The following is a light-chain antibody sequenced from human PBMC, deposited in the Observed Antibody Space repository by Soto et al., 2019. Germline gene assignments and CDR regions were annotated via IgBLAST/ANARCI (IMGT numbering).Light chain of an antibody. CDR3: QSYDSSLSVV. Sequence: QSVLTQPPSVSGAPGQRVTISCSGSSSNIGAGYDVHWYQQLPGTAPKLLIYGNSKRPSGVPDRFSGSKSGTSASLAITGIQAEDEADYYCQSYDSSLSVVFGGGTKLNVL. J-gene: IGLJ2*01. CDR1: SSNIGAGYD. CDR2: GNS. V-gene: IGLV1-40*01.